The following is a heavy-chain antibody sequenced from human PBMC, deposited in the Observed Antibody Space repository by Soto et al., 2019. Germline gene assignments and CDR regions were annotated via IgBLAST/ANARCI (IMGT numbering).Heavy chain of an antibody. CDR3: ARGVILWFGELSRRGGYHYYMDV. CDR1: GGSFSGYQ. J-gene: IGHJ6*03. Sequence: QVQLQQWGAGLLKPSETLSLTCAVYGGSFSGYQWCWIRQTPGKGLEWIGEINDSGNINYNPSLKSRVTILLDTPKKQISLKLSSVTAADSAVYYCARGVILWFGELSRRGGYHYYMDVWGKGTTVTVSS. V-gene: IGHV4-34*01. CDR2: INDSGNI. D-gene: IGHD3-10*01.